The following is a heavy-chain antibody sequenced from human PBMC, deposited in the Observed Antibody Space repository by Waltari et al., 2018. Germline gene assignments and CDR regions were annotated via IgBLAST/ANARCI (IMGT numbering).Heavy chain of an antibody. CDR3: AKDLYGGNSGFDY. CDR1: GFTFDDYA. V-gene: IGHV3-9*01. J-gene: IGHJ4*02. D-gene: IGHD4-17*01. CDR2: ISWNSGSI. Sequence: EVQLVESGGGLVQPGRSLRLSCAASGFTFDDYAMPWLRQAPGKGLEWVSGISWNSGSIGYADSVKGRFTISRDNAKNSLYLQMNSLRAEDTALYYCAKDLYGGNSGFDYWGQGTLVTVSS.